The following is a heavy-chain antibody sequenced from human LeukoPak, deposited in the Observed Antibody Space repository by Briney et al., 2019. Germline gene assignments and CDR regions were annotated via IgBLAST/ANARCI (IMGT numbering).Heavy chain of an antibody. D-gene: IGHD2-15*01. Sequence: SETLSLTCTVSGGSIISSDYHWGWVRQPPGKGLEWIGTISYSGNTDYNPSLRSRVTISVNTSNNQFSLRLGSVTAADTAVYHCARHCCSGPAKRVFDIWGQGTMVTVSS. J-gene: IGHJ3*02. CDR3: ARHCCSGPAKRVFDI. CDR2: ISYSGNT. CDR1: GGSIISSDYH. V-gene: IGHV4-39*01.